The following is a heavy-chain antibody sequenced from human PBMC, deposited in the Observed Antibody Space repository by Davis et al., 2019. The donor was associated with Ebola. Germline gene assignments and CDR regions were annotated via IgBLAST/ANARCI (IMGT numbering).Heavy chain of an antibody. V-gene: IGHV7-4-1*02. CDR3: AGYSVGGGGMDV. CDR1: GYSFTSYA. CDR2: ISTSSGNP. Sequence: ASVKVSCKAFGYSFTSYAMNWVRQAPGQGLEWMGWISTSSGNPMYAQGFTGRFVFSLDTSVSTAFLQISSLEAEDTAVYYCAGYSVGGGGMDVWGQGTTVTVSS. D-gene: IGHD2-15*01. J-gene: IGHJ6*02.